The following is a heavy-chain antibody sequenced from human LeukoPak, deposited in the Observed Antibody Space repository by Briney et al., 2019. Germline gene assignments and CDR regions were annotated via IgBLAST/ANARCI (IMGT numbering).Heavy chain of an antibody. CDR2: ISKSGSDT. Sequence: GGSLRLSCAAFGFTFSDYYMSWIRQAPGKGLEWVSYISKSGSDTDFADSVKGRFTISRDNAKNSLYLQMNSLRAEGTAVYYCARVGATGTADYWGQGTLVTVSS. J-gene: IGHJ4*02. D-gene: IGHD1-1*01. V-gene: IGHV3-11*06. CDR3: ARVGATGTADY. CDR1: GFTFSDYY.